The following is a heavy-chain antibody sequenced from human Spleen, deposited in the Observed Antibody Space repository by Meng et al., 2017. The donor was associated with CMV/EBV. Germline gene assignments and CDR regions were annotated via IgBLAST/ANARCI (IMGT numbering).Heavy chain of an antibody. CDR1: GGTFSSYT. CDR2: IIPILGIA. J-gene: IGHJ6*02. Sequence: SVKVSCKASGGTFSSYTISWVRQAPGQGLEWMGRIIPILGIANYAQKFQGRVTITADKSTSTAYMELSSLRSEDTAVYYCARTPDRFLEWSNGMDVWGQGTTVTVSS. V-gene: IGHV1-69*02. CDR3: ARTPDRFLEWSNGMDV. D-gene: IGHD3-3*01.